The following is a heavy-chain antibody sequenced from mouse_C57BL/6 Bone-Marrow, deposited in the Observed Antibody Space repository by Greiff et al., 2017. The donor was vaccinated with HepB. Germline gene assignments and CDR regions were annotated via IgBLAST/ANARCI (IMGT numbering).Heavy chain of an antibody. J-gene: IGHJ2*01. V-gene: IGHV1-47*01. CDR3: ARVFSYSYGSSYYFDY. D-gene: IGHD1-1*01. CDR2: FHPYNDDT. CDR1: GYTFTTYP. Sequence: QVQLQQSGAELVKPGASVKMSCKASGYTFTTYPIEWMKQNHGKSLEWIGNFHPYNDDTKYNEKFKGKATLTVEKSSSTVYLELSRLTSDDSAVYYCARVFSYSYGSSYYFDYWGQGTTLTVSS.